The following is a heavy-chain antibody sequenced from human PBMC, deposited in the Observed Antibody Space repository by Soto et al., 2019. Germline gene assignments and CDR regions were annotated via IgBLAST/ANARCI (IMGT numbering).Heavy chain of an antibody. CDR1: GYTFNVYG. J-gene: IGHJ4*02. Sequence: APMEVSCKASGYTFNVYGITWVRQAPGQGLEWMGWISGFNGNTNYAADLQGRVTMTTDTSTSTAYMELRGLRSDDTAVYYCARIGVSSGHESPDFDSWGQGTLVTVSS. CDR3: ARIGVSSGHESPDFDS. CDR2: ISGFNGNT. D-gene: IGHD3-16*01. V-gene: IGHV1-18*01.